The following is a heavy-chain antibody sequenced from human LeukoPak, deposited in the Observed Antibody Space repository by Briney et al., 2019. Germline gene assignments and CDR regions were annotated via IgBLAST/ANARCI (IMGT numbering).Heavy chain of an antibody. CDR3: ATLGYCSSTSCQNGY. V-gene: IGHV4-4*02. J-gene: IGHJ4*02. Sequence: PSETLSLTYAVSGGSISSSNWWSWVRQPPGKGLEWIGEIYHSGSTNYNPSLKSRVTISVDKSKNQFSLKLSSVTAADTAVSYCATLGYCSSTSCQNGYWGQGTLVTVSS. CDR2: IYHSGST. CDR1: GGSISSSNW. D-gene: IGHD2-2*01.